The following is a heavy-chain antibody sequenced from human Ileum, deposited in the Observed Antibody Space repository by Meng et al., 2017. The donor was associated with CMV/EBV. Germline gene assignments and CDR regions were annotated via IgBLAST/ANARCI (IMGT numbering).Heavy chain of an antibody. D-gene: IGHD6-13*01. CDR1: GGSVNRNTYY. CDR2: IFDSGSA. Sequence: LRLQDSGPGLVKPAGPRPPTCTASGGSVNRNTYYWGWIRQPPGKSLEWIGTIFDSGSAFYNPSLQSRVSVSIDMSRNQLSLSLSSVTAADTAVYYCVRDHGSSSWFFYWGQGTLVTVSS. V-gene: IGHV4-39*07. J-gene: IGHJ4*02. CDR3: VRDHGSSSWFFY.